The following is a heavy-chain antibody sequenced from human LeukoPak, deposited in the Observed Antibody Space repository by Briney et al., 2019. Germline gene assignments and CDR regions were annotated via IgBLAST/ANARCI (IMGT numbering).Heavy chain of an antibody. J-gene: IGHJ4*02. D-gene: IGHD6-13*01. CDR2: IYYSGST. CDR1: GGSIRSYY. Sequence: PSETLSLTCTVSGGSIRSYYWSSIRQPPGKGLEWNGYIYYSGSTNYNPSLKSRVTISVDTSKNQFSLKLSSVTAADTALYYCARSRGYFDYWGQGTLVTVSS. V-gene: IGHV4-59*01. CDR3: ARSRGYFDY.